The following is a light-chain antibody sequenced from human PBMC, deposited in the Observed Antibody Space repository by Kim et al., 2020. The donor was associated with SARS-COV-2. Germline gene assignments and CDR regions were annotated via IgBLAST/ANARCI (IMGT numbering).Light chain of an antibody. Sequence: DIQMTQSPSSLSASVGDRFTITCRASQTVSNYLSWYQQKPGKAPKLLIYAASNLQSGVPSRFSGSGSETDFTLTISSLQPEDFATYHCQQSYSTPYTFGHGTKLEI. CDR3: QQSYSTPYT. V-gene: IGKV1-39*01. J-gene: IGKJ2*01. CDR1: QTVSNY. CDR2: AAS.